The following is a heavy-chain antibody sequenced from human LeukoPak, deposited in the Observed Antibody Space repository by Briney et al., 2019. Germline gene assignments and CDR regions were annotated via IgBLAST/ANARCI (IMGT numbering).Heavy chain of an antibody. D-gene: IGHD2-15*01. J-gene: IGHJ3*02. V-gene: IGHV1-18*04. Sequence: GASVKVSCKASGYTFTSYGISWVRQAPGQGFEWMGWISAYNGNTNYAQKLQGRVTMTTDTSTSTAYMELRSLRSDDTAVYYCASPLGYCSGGSCSKNDAFDIWGQGTMVTVSS. CDR1: GYTFTSYG. CDR3: ASPLGYCSGGSCSKNDAFDI. CDR2: ISAYNGNT.